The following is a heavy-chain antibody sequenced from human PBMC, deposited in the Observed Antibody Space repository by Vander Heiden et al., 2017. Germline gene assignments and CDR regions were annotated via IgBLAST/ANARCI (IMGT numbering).Heavy chain of an antibody. CDR2: INPNSGGT. J-gene: IGHJ4*02. CDR3: ARGSLGAAPRGY. V-gene: IGHV1-2*02. D-gene: IGHD1-26*01. Sequence: QVQLVQPGAEVKKPGASVKVSCKASGYTFTGYHMHRWRQAPGQGLEWMGWINPNSGGTNNAQKFQGRVTMTRDTSISTAYMELSRLGSDDTAVYYCARGSLGAAPRGYWGQGTLVTVSS. CDR1: GYTFTGYH.